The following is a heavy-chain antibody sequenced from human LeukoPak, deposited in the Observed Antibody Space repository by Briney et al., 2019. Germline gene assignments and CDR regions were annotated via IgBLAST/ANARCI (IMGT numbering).Heavy chain of an antibody. J-gene: IGHJ4*02. Sequence: GGSLRLSCAASGFTFSSYAMSWVRQAPGKGLEWVSAISGSGGSTYYADSVKGRFTISRDNSKNTLYLQMNSLRAEDTAVYYCAKDRGHLVVVITSAPDYWGQGTLVTVSS. D-gene: IGHD3-22*01. CDR3: AKDRGHLVVVITSAPDY. CDR2: ISGSGGST. V-gene: IGHV3-23*01. CDR1: GFTFSSYA.